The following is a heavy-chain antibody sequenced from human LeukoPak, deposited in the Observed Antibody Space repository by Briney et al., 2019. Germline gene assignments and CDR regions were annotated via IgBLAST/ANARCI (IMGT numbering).Heavy chain of an antibody. D-gene: IGHD3-10*01. J-gene: IGHJ4*02. V-gene: IGHV4-59*01. CDR1: GDSISSCY. CDR3: ARFRGSAKGDY. Sequence: PSETLSLTCTVSGDSISSCYWSWIRQPPGKGLEWIGYLYYSGSNNYNPSLKSRVTISVDISKNQFSLKLSSVTAADTAVYYCARFRGSAKGDYWGQGTLVTVSS. CDR2: LYYSGSN.